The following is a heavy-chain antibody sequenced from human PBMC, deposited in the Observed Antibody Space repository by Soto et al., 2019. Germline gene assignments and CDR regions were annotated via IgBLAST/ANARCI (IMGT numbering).Heavy chain of an antibody. D-gene: IGHD3-3*01. CDR3: ARAARDYDFWSGYLRGQEKHYHFDY. V-gene: IGHV4-38-2*01. J-gene: IGHJ4*02. Sequence: PSETLSLTCAVSGYSISSGSYWGWIRQPPGKGLEWIGSIYHSGSTYYNPSLKSRVTISVDTSKNQFSLKLSSVNAADTAVYYCARAARDYDFWSGYLRGQEKHYHFDYWGQGTLVTVSS. CDR1: GYSISSGSY. CDR2: IYHSGST.